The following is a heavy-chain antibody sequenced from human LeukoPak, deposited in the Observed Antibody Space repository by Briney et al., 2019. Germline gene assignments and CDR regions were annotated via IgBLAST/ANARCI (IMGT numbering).Heavy chain of an antibody. CDR1: GFTFSSYG. J-gene: IGHJ3*02. CDR2: ISSSSSHI. CDR3: ARELGSGSSYDAFDI. Sequence: GGSLRLSCAASGFTFSSYGMHWVRQAPGKGLEWVSSISSSSSHIYHADSVKGRFTISRDNAKNSLYLQMNSLRAEDTAVYYCARELGSGSSYDAFDIWGQGTMVTVSS. D-gene: IGHD6-19*01. V-gene: IGHV3-21*01.